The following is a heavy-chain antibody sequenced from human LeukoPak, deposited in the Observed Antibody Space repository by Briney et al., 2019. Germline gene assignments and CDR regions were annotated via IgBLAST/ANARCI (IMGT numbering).Heavy chain of an antibody. V-gene: IGHV4-34*01. CDR3: ARIGSSGYRALDY. Sequence: SETLSFTCAVYGGSFSGYYWSWIRQPRGKGLEWIGEINHSGSTNYNPSLKSRVTISVDTSKNQFSLKLSSVTAADTAVYYCARIGSSGYRALDYWGQGTLVTVSS. J-gene: IGHJ4*02. CDR1: GGSFSGYY. D-gene: IGHD3-22*01. CDR2: INHSGST.